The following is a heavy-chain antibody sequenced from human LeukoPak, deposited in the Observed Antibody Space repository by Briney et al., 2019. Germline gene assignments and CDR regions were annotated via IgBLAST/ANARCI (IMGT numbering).Heavy chain of an antibody. D-gene: IGHD5-18*01. V-gene: IGHV3-30*18. Sequence: QAGGSLRLSCAASGFTFSSYGMHWVRQAPGKGLEWVAVISYDGSNKYDGDSVKGRFTISRDNSKNTLYLQMNSLRAEDAAVYYCAKDRRYSYGSSGFYYYYGMDVWGQGTTVTVSS. CDR2: ISYDGSNK. J-gene: IGHJ6*02. CDR1: GFTFSSYG. CDR3: AKDRRYSYGSSGFYYYYGMDV.